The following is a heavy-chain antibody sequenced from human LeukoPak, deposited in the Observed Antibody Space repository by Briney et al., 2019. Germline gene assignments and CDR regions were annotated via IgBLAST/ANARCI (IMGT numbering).Heavy chain of an antibody. D-gene: IGHD6-13*01. V-gene: IGHV3-23*01. CDR2: ISGSGGST. CDR3: AKALEQETVIALDS. Sequence: GGSLRLSCAASGFTFSTYAVSWVRQAPGKGLEWVSAISGSGGSTYYADSVKGRFTISRDNSKNTLYLQMNSLRAEDTSIYFCAKALEQETVIALDSWGQGTLVTVSS. J-gene: IGHJ4*02. CDR1: GFTFSTYA.